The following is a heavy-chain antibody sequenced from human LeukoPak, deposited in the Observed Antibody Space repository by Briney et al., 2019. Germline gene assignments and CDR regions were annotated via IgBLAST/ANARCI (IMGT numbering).Heavy chain of an antibody. CDR2: IKQDGSEK. J-gene: IGHJ4*02. Sequence: GGSLRLSSAASGFTFSSYWMSWVRQAPGKGLEWVANIKQDGSEKYYVDSVKGRFTIYRDNAKNSLYLQMNSLRAEDTAVYYCPRGNIVTEPGDYWGQGTLVTVSS. CDR3: PRGNIVTEPGDY. D-gene: IGHD3-16*02. V-gene: IGHV3-7*01. CDR1: GFTFSSYW.